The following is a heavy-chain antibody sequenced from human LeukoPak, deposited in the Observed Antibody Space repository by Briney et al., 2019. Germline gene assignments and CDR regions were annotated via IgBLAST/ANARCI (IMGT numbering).Heavy chain of an antibody. D-gene: IGHD3-22*01. Sequence: SVKVSCKASGGTFSSYAISWVRQAPGQGLEWMGGIIPIFGTANYAQKFQGRVTITTDESTSTAYMELSSLRSEDTAVYYCASYYDSSGAPFDYWGQRTLVTVSS. CDR3: ASYYDSSGAPFDY. CDR1: GGTFSSYA. V-gene: IGHV1-69*05. CDR2: IIPIFGTA. J-gene: IGHJ4*02.